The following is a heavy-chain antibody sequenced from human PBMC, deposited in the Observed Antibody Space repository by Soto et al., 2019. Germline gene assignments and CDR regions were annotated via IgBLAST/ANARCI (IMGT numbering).Heavy chain of an antibody. CDR1: GFSFSDYY. CDR3: ANLAKNYYHYMDV. V-gene: IGHV3-11*01. Sequence: GSLRLSCAASGFSFSDYYMSWIRQAPGKGLEWVSLISTSGSSTDYADSVKGRFTISRDNAKNSLSLQMNSLRAEDTAVYYCANLAKNYYHYMDVLGKGTTVTVSS. J-gene: IGHJ6*03. CDR2: ISTSGSST. D-gene: IGHD1-26*01.